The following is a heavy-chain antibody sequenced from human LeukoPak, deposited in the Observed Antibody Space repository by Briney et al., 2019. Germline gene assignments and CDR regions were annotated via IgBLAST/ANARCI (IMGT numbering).Heavy chain of an antibody. D-gene: IGHD3-10*01. CDR3: ARLYGSGLRGAFDN. CDR1: GYTFTDYY. Sequence: GASVKVSCKASGYTFTDYYVHWVRQAPGHGLEWRGWINPHSGGTKYAQKFQGRVAMTRDTSISTAYMEVTRLQSDDTAVYFCARLYGSGLRGAFDNWGQGTLVTVSS. J-gene: IGHJ3*02. V-gene: IGHV1-2*02. CDR2: INPHSGGT.